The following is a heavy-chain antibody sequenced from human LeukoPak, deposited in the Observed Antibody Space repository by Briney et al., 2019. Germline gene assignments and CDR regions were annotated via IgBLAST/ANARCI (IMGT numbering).Heavy chain of an antibody. CDR3: ARDYADYVGYFFFDY. V-gene: IGHV3-23*01. CDR2: ISGGGETT. D-gene: IGHD4-17*01. J-gene: IGHJ4*02. CDR1: GFTFSIYA. Sequence: GGSLRLSCAASGFTFSIYAMSWVRQAPGKGLEWVSSISGGGETTYYADSAKGRFTISRDNSQNTLYLQMNSLRAEDTAVYYCARDYADYVGYFFFDYWGQGTLVTVSS.